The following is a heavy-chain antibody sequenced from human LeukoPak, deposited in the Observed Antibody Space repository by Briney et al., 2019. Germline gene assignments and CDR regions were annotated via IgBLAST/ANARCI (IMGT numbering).Heavy chain of an antibody. Sequence: LSLTCAVYGGSFSGYYWSWIRQPPGKGLEWVSAISGSGGSTYYADSVKGRFTISRDNAKNSLYLQMNSLRTEDTAVYYCARLATGRAPDDWGQGTLVTVSS. V-gene: IGHV3-11*04. CDR3: ARLATGRAPDD. J-gene: IGHJ4*02. CDR1: GGSFSGYY. CDR2: ISGSGGST.